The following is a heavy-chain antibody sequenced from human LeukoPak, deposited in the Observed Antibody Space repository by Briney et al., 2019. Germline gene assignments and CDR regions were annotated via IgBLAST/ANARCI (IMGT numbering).Heavy chain of an antibody. J-gene: IGHJ6*03. CDR2: IYYSRST. CDR1: GGSISSHY. V-gene: IGHV4-59*11. Sequence: SETLSLTCTVSGGSISSHYWNWSRQRPGKGLEWIGYIYYSRSTNYNPSLKSRVTISVDTSKNQFSLKLSSVPAADTAVYSCARDREGYYYYMDVWGKGTTVTVSS. CDR3: ARDREGYYYYMDV.